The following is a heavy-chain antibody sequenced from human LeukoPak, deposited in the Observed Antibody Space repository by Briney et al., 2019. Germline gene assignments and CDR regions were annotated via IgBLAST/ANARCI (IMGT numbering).Heavy chain of an antibody. CDR3: ARGRTAAAGTQSFGY. D-gene: IGHD6-13*01. V-gene: IGHV4-59*01. CDR2: IYYSGST. J-gene: IGHJ4*02. CDR1: GGSISSYY. Sequence: PSETLSLTCTVSGGSISSYYWSWIRQPPGKGLEWIGYIYYSGSTNYNPSLKSRVTISVDTSKNQFSLKLSSVTAADTAVYYCARGRTAAAGTQSFGYWGQGTLVTVSS.